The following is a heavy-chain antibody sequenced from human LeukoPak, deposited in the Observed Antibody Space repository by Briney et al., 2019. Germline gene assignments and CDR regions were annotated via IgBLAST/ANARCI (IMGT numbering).Heavy chain of an antibody. Sequence: GGSLRLSCAASGFTFSSYAMSWVRQAPGKGLEWVSAICSTGGTTYYADSVRGRFTISRDNSKTLLYLQMNRLSAVDTAVYYGAKDRGVVVVAATDFDYWGQGTLVTVSS. V-gene: IGHV3-23*01. J-gene: IGHJ4*02. CDR3: AKDRGVVVVAATDFDY. CDR2: ICSTGGTT. CDR1: GFTFSSYA. D-gene: IGHD2-15*01.